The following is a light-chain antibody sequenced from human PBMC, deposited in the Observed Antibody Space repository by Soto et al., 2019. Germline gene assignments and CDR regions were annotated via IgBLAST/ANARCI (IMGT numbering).Light chain of an antibody. CDR3: QSYGSSLSGVV. Sequence: QSVLTQPPSVSGAPGQRVTISCTGSSSNIGAGYAVQWYQQLPGTAPKLLIYDNNSRPSGVPDRFSGSKSGTSASLAITGLQAEDEAAYYCQSYGSSLSGVVFGGGTQLTVL. CDR2: DNN. CDR1: SSNIGAGYA. J-gene: IGLJ2*01. V-gene: IGLV1-40*01.